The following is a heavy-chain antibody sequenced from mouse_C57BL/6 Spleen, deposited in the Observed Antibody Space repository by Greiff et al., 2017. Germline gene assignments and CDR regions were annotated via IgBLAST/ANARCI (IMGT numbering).Heavy chain of an antibody. J-gene: IGHJ1*03. Sequence: QVQLQQPGAEPVKPGASVKSSCKASGHTLTSYWMHWVKQRPGQGLEWIGLIHPISGSTTHNETFKSKATLTVDKSSSTAYMQLSSLTSEDSAVYYCASRGYYGSSYGWYFDVWGTGTTVTVSS. CDR2: IHPISGST. CDR1: GHTLTSYW. D-gene: IGHD1-1*01. CDR3: ASRGYYGSSYGWYFDV. V-gene: IGHV1-64*01.